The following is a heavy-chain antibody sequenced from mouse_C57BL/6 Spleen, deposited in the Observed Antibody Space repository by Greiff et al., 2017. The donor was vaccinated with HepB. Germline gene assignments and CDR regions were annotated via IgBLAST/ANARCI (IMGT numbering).Heavy chain of an antibody. CDR1: GFTFSDYY. V-gene: IGHV5-12*01. J-gene: IGHJ3*01. CDR3: ARRWGYYDALFAY. Sequence: EVHLVESGGGLVQPGGSLKLSCAASGFTFSDYYMYWVRQTPEKRLEWVAYISNGGGSTYYPDTVKGRFTISRDNAKNTLYLQMSRLKSEDTAMYYCARRWGYYDALFAYWGQGTLVTVSA. D-gene: IGHD2-4*01. CDR2: ISNGGGST.